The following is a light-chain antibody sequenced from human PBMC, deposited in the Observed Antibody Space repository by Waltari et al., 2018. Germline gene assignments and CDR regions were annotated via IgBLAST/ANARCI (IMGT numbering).Light chain of an antibody. V-gene: IGLV1-44*01. CDR1: SSNIESNT. J-gene: IGLJ2*01. CDR3: AVWDDSLSGVV. CDR2: SNN. Sequence: QSVLTQAPSASGTPGRRVTISCSGSSSNIESNTVNWYQQLPGTAPKLLFYSNNPRPSGVPDRFSGSKSGTSASLAISGLQSEDEAEYSCAVWDDSLSGVVFGGGTKLTVL.